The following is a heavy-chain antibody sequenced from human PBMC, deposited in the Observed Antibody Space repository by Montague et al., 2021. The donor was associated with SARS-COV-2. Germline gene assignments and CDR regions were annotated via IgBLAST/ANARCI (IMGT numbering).Heavy chain of an antibody. V-gene: IGHV4-59*01. J-gene: IGHJ4*02. CDR1: GGSMRDYY. D-gene: IGHD3-22*01. CDR2: IYYSGST. Sequence: SETLSLTCTVSGGSMRDYYWSWIRQPPGEGLEWIGYIYYSGSTDYNPSLNSRVTLSLDTSKNQFSLNLRSVTAADTAFYYYARVHYYTGYADSWGQGTLVSVSS. CDR3: ARVHYYTGYADS.